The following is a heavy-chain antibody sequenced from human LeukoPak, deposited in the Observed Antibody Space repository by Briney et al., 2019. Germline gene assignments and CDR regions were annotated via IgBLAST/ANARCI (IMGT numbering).Heavy chain of an antibody. D-gene: IGHD2-2*01. CDR3: ARVPRPRDPTSSAAHQPFDY. CDR1: GYTFTDYL. CDR2: IIPKGGGT. Sequence: ASVKVSCKASGYTFTDYLIHWVRQAPGQGPEWMGWIIPKGGGTKYAQKFQDRVTMTRDTSINTAYMELSGLRPDDTAVYYCARVPRPRDPTSSAAHQPFDYWGQGTLVTVSS. J-gene: IGHJ4*02. V-gene: IGHV1-2*02.